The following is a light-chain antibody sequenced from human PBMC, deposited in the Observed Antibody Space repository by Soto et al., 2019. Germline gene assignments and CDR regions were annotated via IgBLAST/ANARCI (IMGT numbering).Light chain of an antibody. Sequence: DIQMTQSPSSLSASVGDRVTITCRASQSISSYLNWYQQKPETAPKLLIYAASSLQRGVPSRFSGSGSGTDFTLTISSLQPEDFATYYCQQSYSTSITFGQGTRLEIK. V-gene: IGKV1-39*01. CDR3: QQSYSTSIT. CDR2: AAS. J-gene: IGKJ5*01. CDR1: QSISSY.